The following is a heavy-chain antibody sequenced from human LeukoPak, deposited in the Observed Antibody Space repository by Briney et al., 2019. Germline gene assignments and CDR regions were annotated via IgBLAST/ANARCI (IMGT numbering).Heavy chain of an antibody. CDR1: GYTFTSYD. J-gene: IGHJ4*02. D-gene: IGHD2-8*01. V-gene: IGHV1-18*01. Sequence: GASVKVSCKASGYTFTSYDINWVRQATGQGLEWMGWMNPNSGNTNYAQKLQGRVTMTTDTSTSTAYMELRSLRSDDTAVYYCARENGPGDYWGQGTLVTVSS. CDR2: MNPNSGNT. CDR3: ARENGPGDY.